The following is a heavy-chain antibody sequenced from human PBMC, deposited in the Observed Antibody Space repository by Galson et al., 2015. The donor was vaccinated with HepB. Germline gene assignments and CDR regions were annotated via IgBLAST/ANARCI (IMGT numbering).Heavy chain of an antibody. CDR1: GFTFSSYS. CDR2: ISSSSSYI. D-gene: IGHD5-18*01. V-gene: IGHV3-21*01. CDR3: ARDSGYSYGNGYYYGMDV. J-gene: IGHJ6*02. Sequence: SLRLSCAASGFTFSSYSMNWVRQAPGKGLEWVSSISSSSSYIYYADSVKGRFTISRDNAKNSLYLQMNSLRAEDTAVYYCARDSGYSYGNGYYYGMDVWGQGTTVTVSS.